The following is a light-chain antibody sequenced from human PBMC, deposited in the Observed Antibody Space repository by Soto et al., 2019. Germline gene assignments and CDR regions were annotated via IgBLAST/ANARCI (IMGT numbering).Light chain of an antibody. CDR2: DAS. V-gene: IGKV3-11*01. CDR3: QQRSNWPPIT. Sequence: PGERATLSCRASQSVSSYLAWYQQKPGQAPRLLIYDASNRATGIPARFSGSGSGTDFTPTISSLEPEDFAVYYCQQRSNWPPITFGQGTRLEIK. CDR1: QSVSSY. J-gene: IGKJ5*01.